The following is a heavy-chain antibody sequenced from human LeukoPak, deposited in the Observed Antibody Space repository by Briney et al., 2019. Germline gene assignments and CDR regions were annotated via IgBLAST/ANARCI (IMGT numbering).Heavy chain of an antibody. Sequence: GGSLRLSCAASGFTFSDYYMSWIRQAPGKGLEWVSYISSSGSTIYYADSVKGRSTISRDNAKNSLYLQMNSLRAEDTAVYYCARDRYYGSGSYYSRFLFDYWGQGTLVTVSS. CDR3: ARDRYYGSGSYYSRFLFDY. J-gene: IGHJ4*02. CDR2: ISSSGSTI. V-gene: IGHV3-11*01. CDR1: GFTFSDYY. D-gene: IGHD3-10*01.